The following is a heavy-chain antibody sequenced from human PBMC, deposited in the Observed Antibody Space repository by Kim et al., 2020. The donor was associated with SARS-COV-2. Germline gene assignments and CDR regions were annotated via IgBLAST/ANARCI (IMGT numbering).Heavy chain of an antibody. CDR3: ASLYDILTGYSPTPWTPPLDY. CDR1: GFTFSSYA. J-gene: IGHJ4*02. Sequence: GGSLRLSCAASGFTFSSYAMHWVRQAPGKGLEWVAVISYDGSNKYYAASVKGRFTISRDNSKNTLYLQMNSLGAEATAVYYCASLYDILTGYSPTPWTPPLDYWGQGTLVTVSS. CDR2: ISYDGSNK. D-gene: IGHD3-9*01. V-gene: IGHV3-30*04.